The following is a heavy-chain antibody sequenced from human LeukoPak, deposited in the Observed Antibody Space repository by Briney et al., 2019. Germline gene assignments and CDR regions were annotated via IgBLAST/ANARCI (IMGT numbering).Heavy chain of an antibody. V-gene: IGHV4-31*03. CDR2: IYYSGST. CDR3: ARGIIAAAGNIDY. Sequence: SQTLSLTCTVSGGSISSGSYYWSWIRQHPGKGLEWIGYIYYSGSTYYNPSLKSRVTISVDTSKNQFSLKLSSVTAADTAVYYCARGIIAAAGNIDYWGQGTLVTVSS. J-gene: IGHJ4*02. D-gene: IGHD6-13*01. CDR1: GGSISSGSYY.